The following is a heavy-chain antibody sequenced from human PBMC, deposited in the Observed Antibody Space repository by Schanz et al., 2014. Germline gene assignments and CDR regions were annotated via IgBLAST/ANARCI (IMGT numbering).Heavy chain of an antibody. Sequence: QVQLVQSGAEVKKPGASVKVSCKASGYTFTSYSIHWVRQAPGQGLEWMGWINVGNGNMKYSQKFQGRVTITRDTSASTAYMELTSLRSEDTAVYYCASSGAGYSSKWSSYYYYGMDVWGQGTTVTVSS. V-gene: IGHV1-3*01. J-gene: IGHJ6*02. D-gene: IGHD6-13*01. CDR3: ASSGAGYSSKWSSYYYYGMDV. CDR2: INVGNGNM. CDR1: GYTFTSYS.